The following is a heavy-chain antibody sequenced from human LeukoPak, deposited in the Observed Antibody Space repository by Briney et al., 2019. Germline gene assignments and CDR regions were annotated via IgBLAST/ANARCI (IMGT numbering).Heavy chain of an antibody. CDR3: ARDSGSGSYSGY. V-gene: IGHV3-48*01. D-gene: IGHD3-10*01. J-gene: IGHJ4*02. Sequence: GGSLRLSCEVSGFPFTLYNMNWVRQAPGKGLEWLSYISSSTNTIYYADSVKGRFTISRDNAKNTLYLQMNSLRAEDTAVYYCARDSGSGSYSGYWGLGTLVTVSS. CDR1: GFPFTLYN. CDR2: ISSSTNTI.